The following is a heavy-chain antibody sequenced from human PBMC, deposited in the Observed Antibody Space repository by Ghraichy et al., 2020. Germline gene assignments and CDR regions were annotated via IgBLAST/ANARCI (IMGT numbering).Heavy chain of an antibody. Sequence: SCTMSRVNFISYWMSWVRQAPGKGPEWVANIKPDGGERYYASAVEGRFTISRDNAKKSLYLQMTNLRADDTAVYYCATHSGPSYWGQGTLVTVSS. CDR3: ATHSGPSY. D-gene: IGHD5-12*01. CDR1: RVNFISYW. J-gene: IGHJ4*02. V-gene: IGHV3-7*03. CDR2: IKPDGGER.